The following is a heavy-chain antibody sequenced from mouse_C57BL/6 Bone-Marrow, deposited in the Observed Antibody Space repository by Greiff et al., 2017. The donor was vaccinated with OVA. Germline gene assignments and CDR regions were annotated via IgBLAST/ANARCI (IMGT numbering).Heavy chain of an antibody. Sequence: QVQLQQPGTELAKPGTSVKLSCKASGYTFSSYWMHWVKQRPGQGLECIGNINPSNGDTNYNEKFKNKATLTVDKSSSIVYMQLSSLTSEDSAVFYCVTAQATAYWGQGTLVTVSA. CDR2: INPSNGDT. CDR1: GYTFSSYW. J-gene: IGHJ3*01. CDR3: VTAQATAY. V-gene: IGHV1-53*01. D-gene: IGHD3-2*02.